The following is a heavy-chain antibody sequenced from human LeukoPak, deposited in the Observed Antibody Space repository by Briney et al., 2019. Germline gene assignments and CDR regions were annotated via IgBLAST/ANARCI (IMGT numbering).Heavy chain of an antibody. CDR3: ARGAPGY. CDR1: GGSFSDYP. CDR2: IRHGGTT. J-gene: IGHJ4*02. V-gene: IGHV4-34*01. Sequence: PSETLSLTCAVYGGSFSDYPWTWIRRPPGKRPEWIGQIRHGGTTKYNPSLNSRVTMSLDTSKNQFSLKLASVTAADTAVYYCARGAPGYWGQGALVTVSS.